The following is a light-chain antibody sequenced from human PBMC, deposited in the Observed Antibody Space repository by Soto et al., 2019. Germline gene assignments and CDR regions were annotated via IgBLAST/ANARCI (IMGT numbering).Light chain of an antibody. CDR2: AAY. V-gene: IGKV1-39*01. Sequence: DIQMTQSPSSLSASVGDRVTITCRASQSISSYLNWYQQKPGKAPKLLIYAAYSLHSGVPSRFSGSGSGTDFTLTISNVQPEDFATYYCQQSYSTPWKVGQGIKVEIK. CDR1: QSISSY. CDR3: QQSYSTPWK. J-gene: IGKJ1*01.